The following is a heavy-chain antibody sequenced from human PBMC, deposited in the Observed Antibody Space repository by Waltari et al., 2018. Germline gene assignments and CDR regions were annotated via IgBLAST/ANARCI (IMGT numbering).Heavy chain of an antibody. V-gene: IGHV1-69*05. CDR2: IITNFGTA. Sequence: QVQLVQSGAEVKKPGSSVKRSCKASGGDFSSSALCALRKVPRQGLEWMGGIITNFGTANYAQKCQGRVTITTDEYTSTAYMELSSMRSEDTAVYYCASGVVVITTGGAFDIWGQGTMVTVSS. J-gene: IGHJ3*02. D-gene: IGHD3-22*01. CDR3: ASGVVVITTGGAFDI. CDR1: GGDFSSSA.